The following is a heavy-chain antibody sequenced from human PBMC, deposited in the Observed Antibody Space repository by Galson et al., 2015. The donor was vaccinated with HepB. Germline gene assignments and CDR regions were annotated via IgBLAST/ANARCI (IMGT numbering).Heavy chain of an antibody. J-gene: IGHJ3*01. V-gene: IGHV3-30*04. CDR1: GFTFSSYA. Sequence: SLRLSCAASGFTFSSYAMHWVRQAPGKGLEWAGFISYDGNNKFYADSVKGRFTISRDNSKNTLSVEMSSLRTEDTGVYYCVKVSGEIIVSDPFDLWGQGTLVTVSS. CDR2: ISYDGNNK. D-gene: IGHD1-26*01. CDR3: VKVSGEIIVSDPFDL.